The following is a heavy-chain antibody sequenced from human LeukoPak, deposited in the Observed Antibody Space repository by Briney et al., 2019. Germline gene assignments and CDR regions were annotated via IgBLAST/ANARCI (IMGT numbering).Heavy chain of an antibody. Sequence: GRSLRLSCAASGFTFSSYPMHWVRQAPGKGLEWVAVISYDESNKYYADSVKGRFTISRDNSKNTLYLQMNSLRAEDTAVYYCARVRDSSNWYVFDIWGQGTMVTASS. D-gene: IGHD6-13*01. CDR2: ISYDESNK. CDR1: GFTFSSYP. CDR3: ARVRDSSNWYVFDI. V-gene: IGHV3-30*04. J-gene: IGHJ3*02.